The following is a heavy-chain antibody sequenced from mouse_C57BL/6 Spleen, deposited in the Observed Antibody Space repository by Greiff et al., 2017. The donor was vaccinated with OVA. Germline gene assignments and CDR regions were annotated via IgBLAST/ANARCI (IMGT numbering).Heavy chain of an antibody. CDR2: ISSGGDYI. CDR1: GFTFSSYA. CDR3: TRGDGITTVVASRYFDV. Sequence: EVQLQESGEGLVKPGGSLKLSCAASGFTFSSYAMSWVRQTPEKRLEWVAYISSGGDYIYYADTVKGRFTISRDNARNTLYLQMSSLKSEDTAMYYCTRGDGITTVVASRYFDVWGTGTTVTVSS. D-gene: IGHD1-1*01. J-gene: IGHJ1*03. V-gene: IGHV5-9-1*02.